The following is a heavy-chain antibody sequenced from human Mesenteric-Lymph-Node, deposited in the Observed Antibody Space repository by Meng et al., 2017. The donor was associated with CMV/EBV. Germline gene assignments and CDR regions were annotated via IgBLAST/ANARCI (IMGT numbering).Heavy chain of an antibody. D-gene: IGHD3-10*01. Sequence: FTNYGIGWVRQMPGKGLEWMGIIYPGDSDTKYGPSFQGQVTISADKSISTAYLQWSSLKASDTAMYYCARRGIFGSGSSPFGWFDPWGQGTLVTVSS. CDR3: ARRGIFGSGSSPFGWFDP. CDR1: FTNYG. J-gene: IGHJ5*02. V-gene: IGHV5-51*01. CDR2: IYPGDSDT.